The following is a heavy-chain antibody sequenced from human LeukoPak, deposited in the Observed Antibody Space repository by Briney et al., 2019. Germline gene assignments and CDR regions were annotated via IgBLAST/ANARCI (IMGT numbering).Heavy chain of an antibody. CDR2: NSSSGSTI. CDR3: ASYDSSGYYYSYFDY. Sequence: TGGSLRHSCAASGFTFSSYEMNWVRQAPGKGLEWVAYNSSSGSTIYYADSVKGRFTISRDNAKNSLYLQMNSLRAEDTAVYYCASYDSSGYYYSYFDYWGQGTLVTVSS. CDR1: GFTFSSYE. V-gene: IGHV3-48*03. D-gene: IGHD3-22*01. J-gene: IGHJ4*02.